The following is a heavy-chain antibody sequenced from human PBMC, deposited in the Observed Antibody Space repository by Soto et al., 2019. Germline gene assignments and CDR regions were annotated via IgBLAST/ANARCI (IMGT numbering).Heavy chain of an antibody. D-gene: IGHD6-19*01. CDR1: GFTFSSYS. CDR2: ISSSSSYI. J-gene: IGHJ4*02. V-gene: IGHV3-21*01. Sequence: GGSLRLSCAASGFTFSSYSMNWVRQAPGKGLEWVSSISSSSSYIYYADSVKGRFTISRDNAKSSLYLQMNSLRAEDTAVYYCARVGGWYYFDYWGQGTLVTVSS. CDR3: ARVGGWYYFDY.